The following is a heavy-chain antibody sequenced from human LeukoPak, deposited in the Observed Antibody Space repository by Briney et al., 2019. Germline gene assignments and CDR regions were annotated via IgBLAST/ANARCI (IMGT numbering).Heavy chain of an antibody. CDR2: ISGSGSII. Sequence: PGGSLRLSCAASGFTFSSYEMNWVRQAPGKGLECVSYISGSGSIIYYADSVKGRFTISRDNAKNSLYLQMNSLRAEDTAIYFCGRWEYFDTSGYVDWGQGTLVTVSS. CDR3: GRWEYFDTSGYVD. J-gene: IGHJ4*02. CDR1: GFTFSSYE. D-gene: IGHD3-22*01. V-gene: IGHV3-48*03.